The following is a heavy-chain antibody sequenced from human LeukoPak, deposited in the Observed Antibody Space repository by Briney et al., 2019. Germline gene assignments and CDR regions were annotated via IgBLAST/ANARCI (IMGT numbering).Heavy chain of an antibody. Sequence: GGSLRLSCAASGFTFSSHWMQWVRQVPGKGLVWVSQINSYGSATNHADSVKGRFTISRDNAKNTLYLQMNSLRVEDTAVYFCARSYLYALDVWGQGTTVTVSS. D-gene: IGHD2-2*01. J-gene: IGHJ6*02. CDR3: ARSYLYALDV. V-gene: IGHV3-74*01. CDR1: GFTFSSHW. CDR2: INSYGSAT.